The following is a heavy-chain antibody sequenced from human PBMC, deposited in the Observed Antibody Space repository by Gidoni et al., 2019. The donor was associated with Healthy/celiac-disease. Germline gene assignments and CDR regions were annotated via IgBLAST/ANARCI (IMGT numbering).Heavy chain of an antibody. Sequence: QVQLQQWGAGLLKPSEPLSLTCAVYGGSFTGYYWSWIRQPPGKGLEWIGEINHSGSTNYNPSLKSRVTISVDTSKNQFSLKLSSVTAADTAVYYCARARPRLDYGGNSGRYFQHWCQGTLVTVSS. CDR1: GGSFTGYY. V-gene: IGHV4-34*01. J-gene: IGHJ1*01. CDR2: INHSGST. D-gene: IGHD4-17*01. CDR3: ARARPRLDYGGNSGRYFQH.